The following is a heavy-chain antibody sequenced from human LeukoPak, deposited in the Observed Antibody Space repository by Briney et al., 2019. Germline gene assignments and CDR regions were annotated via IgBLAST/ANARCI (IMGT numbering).Heavy chain of an antibody. CDR2: INPSGGST. CDR3: ARTVSDYWYFDL. Sequence: ASVKVSCKASGYTLTSYYMHWVRQAPGQGLEWMGIINPSGGSTSYAQKFQGRVTMTRDTSTSTVYMELSSLRSEDTAVYYCARTVSDYWYFDLWGRGTLVTVSS. D-gene: IGHD4-17*01. CDR1: GYTLTSYY. V-gene: IGHV1-46*01. J-gene: IGHJ2*01.